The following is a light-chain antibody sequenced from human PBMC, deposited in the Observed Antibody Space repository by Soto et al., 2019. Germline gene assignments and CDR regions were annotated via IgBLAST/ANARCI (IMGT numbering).Light chain of an antibody. J-gene: IGLJ3*02. CDR1: SSNIGSNY. V-gene: IGLV1-47*01. CDR3: AAWDDSLSGYWV. Sequence: QLVLTQPPSVSGTPGQRVTISCSGNSSNIGSNYVYWYQQVPGTAPKLLIYRSYQRPSGVPDRFSGSKSGTAASLAISGLRPEDEADYYCAAWDDSLSGYWVFGGGTKLTVL. CDR2: RSY.